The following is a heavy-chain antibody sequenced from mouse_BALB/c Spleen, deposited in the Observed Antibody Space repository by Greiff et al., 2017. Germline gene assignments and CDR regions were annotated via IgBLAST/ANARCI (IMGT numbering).Heavy chain of an antibody. D-gene: IGHD2-2*01. CDR2: ISSGGST. CDR1: GFTFSSYA. Sequence: EVKLEESGGGLVKPGGSLKLSCAASGFTFSSYAMSWVRQTPEKRLEWVASISSGGSTYYPDSVKGRFTISRDNARNILYLQMSSLRSEDTAMYYCARGGGSGYDWFAYWGQGTLVTVAA. V-gene: IGHV5-6-5*01. CDR3: ARGGGSGYDWFAY. J-gene: IGHJ3*01.